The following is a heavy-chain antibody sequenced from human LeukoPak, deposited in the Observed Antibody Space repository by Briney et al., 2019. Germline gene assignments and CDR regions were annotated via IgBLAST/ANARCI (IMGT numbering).Heavy chain of an antibody. J-gene: IGHJ4*02. CDR2: INPSGGST. CDR3: ARDPTYYDSSGYYFDY. V-gene: IGHV1-46*01. CDR1: GYTFTSYY. D-gene: IGHD3-22*01. Sequence: ASVKVSCKASGYTFTSYYMHWVRQAPGQGLEWMGIINPSGGSTSYAQKFQGRVTMTRDTSTSTVYMELSSLRSEDTAVYYCARDPTYYDSSGYYFDYWGQGTLVTVSS.